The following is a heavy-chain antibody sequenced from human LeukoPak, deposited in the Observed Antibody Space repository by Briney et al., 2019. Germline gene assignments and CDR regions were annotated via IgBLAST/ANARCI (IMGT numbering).Heavy chain of an antibody. Sequence: SETLSLTCTVSGGSISGYYWSWIRQPPGKGLEWIEYINYSGSTNYNPSLKSRVTISVDTSKNQFSLRLSSVTAADTAVYYCAREGNAGIWGQGTMVTVSS. CDR3: AREGNAGI. V-gene: IGHV4-59*01. CDR1: GGSISGYY. CDR2: INYSGST. J-gene: IGHJ3*02. D-gene: IGHD3-10*01.